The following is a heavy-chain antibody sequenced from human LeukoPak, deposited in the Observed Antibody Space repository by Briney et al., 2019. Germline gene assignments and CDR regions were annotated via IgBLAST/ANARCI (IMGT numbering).Heavy chain of an antibody. CDR3: ARGKDYYDSSGYLDY. Sequence: SETLSLTCAVHGGSFSGYYWSWIRQPPGKGLEWIGEINHSGSTNYNPSLKSRVTISVDTSKNQFSLKLSSVTAADTAVYYCARGKDYYDSSGYLDYWGQGTLVTVSS. D-gene: IGHD3-22*01. V-gene: IGHV4-34*01. J-gene: IGHJ4*02. CDR1: GGSFSGYY. CDR2: INHSGST.